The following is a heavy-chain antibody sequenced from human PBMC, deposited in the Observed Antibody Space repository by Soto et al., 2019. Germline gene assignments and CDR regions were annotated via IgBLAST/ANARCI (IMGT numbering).Heavy chain of an antibody. V-gene: IGHV4-31*03. CDR2: IYYSGSP. D-gene: IGHD1-1*01. CDR3: ARGTLEQGYYYYYGMDV. J-gene: IGHJ6*02. Sequence: PSETLSLTCTVSGGSISSGGYYWSWIRQHPGKGLEWIGYIYYSGSPYYNPSRKSRVTISVDTSKNQFSLKLSSVTAADTAVYYCARGTLEQGYYYYYGMDVWGQGTTVTVSS. CDR1: GGSISSGGYY.